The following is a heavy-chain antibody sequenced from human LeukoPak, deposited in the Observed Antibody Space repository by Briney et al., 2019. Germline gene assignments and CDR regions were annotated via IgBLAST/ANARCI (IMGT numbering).Heavy chain of an antibody. D-gene: IGHD6-13*01. V-gene: IGHV4-4*07. Sequence: SETLSLTCTVSGGSISSYYWSWIRQPAGKGLVWIGRIYMSGSTDYNSSLKSRVNMSVDTSKNQFSLNLSSVTAADTAVYYCAREAGSSWSRGLDIWGQGTVVTVSS. CDR3: AREAGSSWSRGLDI. CDR2: IYMSGST. J-gene: IGHJ3*02. CDR1: GGSISSYY.